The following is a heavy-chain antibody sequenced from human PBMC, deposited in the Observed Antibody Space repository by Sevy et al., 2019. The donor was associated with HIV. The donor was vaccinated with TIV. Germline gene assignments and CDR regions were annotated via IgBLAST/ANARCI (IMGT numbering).Heavy chain of an antibody. D-gene: IGHD3-9*01. Sequence: SENLSLTCTVSGGSISSSNYYWGWIRQPPGKGLEWIGSIYYSGSPYYNPSLKSRVTISVDTSKNQFFLNLSSVTAPDTAVYYCAGMEVGGYDLLTGRSTGWFDPWGQGTLVIVSS. CDR1: GGSISSSNYY. V-gene: IGHV4-39*01. J-gene: IGHJ5*02. CDR2: IYYSGSP. CDR3: AGMEVGGYDLLTGRSTGWFDP.